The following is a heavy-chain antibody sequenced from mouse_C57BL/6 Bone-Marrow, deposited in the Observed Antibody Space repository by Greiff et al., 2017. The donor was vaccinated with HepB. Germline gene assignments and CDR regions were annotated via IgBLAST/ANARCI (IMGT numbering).Heavy chain of an antibody. J-gene: IGHJ3*01. CDR3: ARSYYSNCGFAY. CDR2: IRNKANGYTT. V-gene: IGHV7-3*01. Sequence: EVKLMESGGGLVQPGGSLSLSCAASGFTFTDYYMSWVRQPPGKALEWLGFIRNKANGYTTEYSASVKGRFTISRDNSQSILYLQMNALRAEDSATYYCARSYYSNCGFAYWGQGTLVTVSA. CDR1: GFTFTDYY. D-gene: IGHD2-5*01.